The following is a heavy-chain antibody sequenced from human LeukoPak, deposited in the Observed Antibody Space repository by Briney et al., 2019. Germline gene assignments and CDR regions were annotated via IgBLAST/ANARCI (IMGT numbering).Heavy chain of an antibody. V-gene: IGHV4-39*01. CDR3: ARGPYYDFWSGYQYYFDY. CDR2: IYYSGST. CDR1: GGSVSSGSYY. D-gene: IGHD3-3*01. Sequence: SETLSLTCTVSGGSVSSGSYYWGWIRQPPGKGLEWIGSIYYSGSTYYNPSLKSRVTISVDTSKNQFSLKLSSVTAADTAVYYCARGPYYDFWSGYQYYFDYWGQGTLVTVSS. J-gene: IGHJ4*02.